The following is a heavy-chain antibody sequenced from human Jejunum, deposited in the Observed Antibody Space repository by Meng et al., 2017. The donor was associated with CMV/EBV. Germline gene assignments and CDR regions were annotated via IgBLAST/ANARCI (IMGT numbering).Heavy chain of an antibody. Sequence: CAVYGGSLNIYYWSWIRQPPGKGLEWLEQINHIANTNYNPSLKSRLTMSVDTSKNQFTLNLTSVTAADTAVYYCARGGPHQSGFDFWGQGTLVTVSS. V-gene: IGHV4-34*01. D-gene: IGHD3-10*01. CDR1: GGSLNIYY. CDR2: INHIANT. CDR3: ARGGPHQSGFDF. J-gene: IGHJ4*02.